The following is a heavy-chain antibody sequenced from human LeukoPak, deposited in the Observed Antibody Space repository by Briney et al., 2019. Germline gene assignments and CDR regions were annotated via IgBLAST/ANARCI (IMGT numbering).Heavy chain of an antibody. CDR2: INSDGSST. D-gene: IGHD6-13*01. Sequence: RPGGFLRLSCAASGFTFSSYWMHWVRQAPGKGLVWVSRINSDGSSTSYADSVKGRFTISRDNAKNTLYLQMNSLRAEDTAVYYCARDSGEGGIAAAGSDYWGQGTLVTVSS. V-gene: IGHV3-74*01. J-gene: IGHJ4*02. CDR1: GFTFSSYW. CDR3: ARDSGEGGIAAAGSDY.